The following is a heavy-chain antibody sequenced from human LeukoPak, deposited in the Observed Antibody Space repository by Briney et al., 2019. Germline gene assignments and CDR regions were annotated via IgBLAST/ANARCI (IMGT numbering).Heavy chain of an antibody. CDR3: ARYRSGRDFDY. CDR2: INHSGSA. V-gene: IGHV4-34*01. D-gene: IGHD6-19*01. J-gene: IGHJ4*02. CDR1: GGSFSGYY. Sequence: SETLSLTCAVYGGSFSGYYWSWIRQPPGKGLEWIGEINHSGSANYNPSLKSRVAISVDTPKNQFSLRLSSVTAADTAVYYCARYRSGRDFDYWGQGTLVTVSS.